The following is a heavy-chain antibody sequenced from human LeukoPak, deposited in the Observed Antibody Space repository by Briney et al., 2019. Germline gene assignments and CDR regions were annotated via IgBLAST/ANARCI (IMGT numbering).Heavy chain of an antibody. D-gene: IGHD3-22*01. Sequence: SETLSLTCTVSGYSIISGYYWGWIRQPPGKGLEWIGSIYHSGSTYYNPSLKSRVTISVDTSKNQFSLKLSSVTAADTAVYYCARAREDYYDSSASFFDYWGQGTLVTVSS. CDR2: IYHSGST. CDR1: GYSIISGYY. V-gene: IGHV4-38-2*02. J-gene: IGHJ4*02. CDR3: ARAREDYYDSSASFFDY.